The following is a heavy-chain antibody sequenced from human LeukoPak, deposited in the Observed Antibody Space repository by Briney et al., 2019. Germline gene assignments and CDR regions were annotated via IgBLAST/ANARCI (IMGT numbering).Heavy chain of an antibody. J-gene: IGHJ4*02. CDR1: GYTFTSYY. CDR3: ARGARPTPYDFWSGYPPSEY. Sequence: ASVKVSCKASGYTFTSYYMHWVRQAPGQGLEWMGIINPSGGSTSYAQKFQGRVTMTRDTSTSTVYMELSSLRSEDTAVYYCARGARPTPYDFWSGYPPSEYWGQGTLVTVPS. CDR2: INPSGGST. D-gene: IGHD3-3*01. V-gene: IGHV1-46*01.